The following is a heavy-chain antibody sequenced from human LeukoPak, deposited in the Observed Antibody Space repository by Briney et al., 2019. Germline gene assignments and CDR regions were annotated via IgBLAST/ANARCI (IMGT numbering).Heavy chain of an antibody. Sequence: PGRSLRLSCAASGLNFSSYGMHWVRQAPGKGLEWVAVIWYDGSNKYYADSVKGRFTISRDNSKNTLYLQMNSLRAEDTAVYYCNARGQQLVPDYWGQGTLVTVSS. CDR1: GLNFSSYG. V-gene: IGHV3-33*01. CDR2: IWYDGSNK. J-gene: IGHJ4*02. CDR3: NARGQQLVPDY. D-gene: IGHD6-13*01.